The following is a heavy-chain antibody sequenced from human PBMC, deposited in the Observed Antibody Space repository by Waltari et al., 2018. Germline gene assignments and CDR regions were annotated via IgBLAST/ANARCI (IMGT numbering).Heavy chain of an antibody. CDR1: GYTFTGAN. D-gene: IGHD4-17*01. J-gene: IGHJ4*02. CDR2: INPRSGDT. CDR3: ARDLGSDYGNRDY. Sequence: QVHLVQSGAEGKKPGASVTVPCTASGYTFTGANRQRVRRAPGQGLEWLGRINPRSGDTNYAQKFQGRVTLTRDTSINTAYMELSSLKSDDTAVYYCARDLGSDYGNRDYWGQGTLVTVPS. V-gene: IGHV1-2*06.